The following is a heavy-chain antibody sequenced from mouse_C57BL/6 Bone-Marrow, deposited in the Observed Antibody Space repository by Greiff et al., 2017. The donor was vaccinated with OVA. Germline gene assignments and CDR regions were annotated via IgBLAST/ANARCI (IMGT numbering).Heavy chain of an antibody. CDR3: ARSYSNYVDPYYFAY. CDR2: ISYSGSY. D-gene: IGHD2-5*01. J-gene: IGHJ2*01. Sequence: EVQRVESGPGLAKPSQTLSLTCSVTGYSITSDYWNWIRKFPGHKLEYMGYISYSGSYYYNPSLNSRISITRDASKNQYYLQLNSVTTEDAATYYCARSYSNYVDPYYFAYWGQGTTLTVSS. V-gene: IGHV3-8*01. CDR1: GYSITSDY.